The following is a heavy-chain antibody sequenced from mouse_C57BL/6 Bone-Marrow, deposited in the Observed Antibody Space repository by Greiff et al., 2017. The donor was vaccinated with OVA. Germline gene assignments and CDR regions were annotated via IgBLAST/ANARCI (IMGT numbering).Heavy chain of an antibody. CDR3: ARDRGYSDRAMDY. V-gene: IGHV3-6*01. Sequence: EVKLMESGPGLVKPSQSLSLTCSVTGYSITSGYYWNWIRQFPGNKLEWMGYISYDGSNNYNPSLKNRISITRDTSKNQFFLKLNSVTTEDTATYYCARDRGYSDRAMDYWGQGTSVTVSS. J-gene: IGHJ4*01. CDR2: ISYDGSN. D-gene: IGHD2-3*01. CDR1: GYSITSGYY.